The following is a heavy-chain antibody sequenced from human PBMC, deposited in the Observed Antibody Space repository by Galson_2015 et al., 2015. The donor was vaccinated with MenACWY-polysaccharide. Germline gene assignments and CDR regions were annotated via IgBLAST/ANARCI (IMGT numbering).Heavy chain of an antibody. V-gene: IGHV3-7*01. CDR2: IEPDGSEK. CDR1: GFIFSSAW. D-gene: IGHD1-14*01. J-gene: IGHJ4*02. Sequence: SLRLSCAASGFIFSSAWMSWVRQSPGKGLEWVANIEPDGSEKHYVGSVKGRFTISRDNAKNSLYLRMNSLRAEDTAVFYCVRHSATTGIGDYWGQGTLVTVSS. CDR3: VRHSATTGIGDY.